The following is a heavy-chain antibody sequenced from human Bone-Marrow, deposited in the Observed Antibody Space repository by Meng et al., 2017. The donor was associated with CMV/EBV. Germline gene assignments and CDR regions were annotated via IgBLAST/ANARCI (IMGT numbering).Heavy chain of an antibody. J-gene: IGHJ4*02. D-gene: IGHD1-26*01. V-gene: IGHV1-69*10. Sequence: SVKISCKASGGTFSSYAISWVGQAPGQGLEWMGGIIPILGIANYAKKFQGRVTITADKSTSTDYKELSSLRSEDTAVYYCARTLVGALGQYIDYWGQGTLVTVSS. CDR2: IIPILGIA. CDR1: GGTFSSYA. CDR3: ARTLVGALGQYIDY.